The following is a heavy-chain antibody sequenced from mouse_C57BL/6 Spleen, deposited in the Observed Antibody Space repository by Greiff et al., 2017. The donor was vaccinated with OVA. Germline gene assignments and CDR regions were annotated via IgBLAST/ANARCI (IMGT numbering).Heavy chain of an antibody. CDR3: AMKQLRPYYAMDY. Sequence: VKLQQSGAELVRPGTSVKVSCKASGYAFTNYLIEWVKQRPGQGLEWIGVINPGSGGTNYNEKFKGKATLTADKSSSTAYMQLSSLTSEDSAVYCCAMKQLRPYYAMDYWGQGTSVTVSS. J-gene: IGHJ4*01. V-gene: IGHV1-54*01. CDR1: GYAFTNYL. D-gene: IGHD3-2*02. CDR2: INPGSGGT.